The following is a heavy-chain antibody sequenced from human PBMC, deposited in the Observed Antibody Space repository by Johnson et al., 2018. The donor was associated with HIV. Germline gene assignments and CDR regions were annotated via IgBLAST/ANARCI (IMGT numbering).Heavy chain of an antibody. CDR1: GFTFSNYW. CDR2: ISSDGSST. V-gene: IGHV3-74*01. CDR3: ARSAPNWAFDF. Sequence: VQLVESVGGLVQPGGSLILSCAASGFTFSNYWMHWVRQAPGKGLVWVSRISSDGSSTYYADSVKGRFTISRDNARNTMFLQMNSLRAEDTAVYYCARSAPNWAFDFWGQGTMVTVSS. D-gene: IGHD1-1*01. J-gene: IGHJ3*01.